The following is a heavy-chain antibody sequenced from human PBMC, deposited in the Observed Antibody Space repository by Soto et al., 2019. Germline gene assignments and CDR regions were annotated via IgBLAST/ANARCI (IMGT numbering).Heavy chain of an antibody. CDR1: GFTVSNNY. CDR3: ATARGGGGY. J-gene: IGHJ4*02. D-gene: IGHD3-10*01. V-gene: IGHV3-53*01. CDR2: IYSGGYT. Sequence: EVQLVESGGGLIQPGGSLRLSCAVSGFTVSNNYMSWVRQAPGKGLEGVSVIYSGGYTAYGDSVKGRFTISRDNSKNTLILKMKSLGPEGPAVFFWATARGGGGYWGQGTLVTVSS.